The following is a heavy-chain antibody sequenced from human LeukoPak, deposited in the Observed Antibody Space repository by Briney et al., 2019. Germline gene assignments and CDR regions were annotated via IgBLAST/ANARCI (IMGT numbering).Heavy chain of an antibody. CDR1: GGSISSSSYS. CDR2: IYYSGTT. Sequence: SETLSLTCTVSGGSISSSSYSWGWIRQPPGKGLEWIGSIYYSGTTYYNPSLKSRVTISVDTSKIQFSLKLSSVAATDTAVYFCARLRFDFWTGYTHPYFDYWGQGTLVTVSS. J-gene: IGHJ4*02. D-gene: IGHD3/OR15-3a*01. CDR3: ARLRFDFWTGYTHPYFDY. V-gene: IGHV4-39*01.